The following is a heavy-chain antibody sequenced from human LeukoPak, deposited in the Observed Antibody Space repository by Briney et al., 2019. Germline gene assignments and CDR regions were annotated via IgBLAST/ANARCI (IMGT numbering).Heavy chain of an antibody. V-gene: IGHV1-2*06. CDR2: IHPKRGDT. D-gene: IGHD3-10*01. Sequence: SVTVSCKASGYTFTDYYMDWVRQAPGQGLEWMGRIHPKRGDTINAQRIKGRVTMTRDTSISTAYLDLSSLRSDDTAVYYCARDGDYGRGSYDRGCIYSGGQGTPVTVSP. CDR1: GYTFTDYY. CDR3: ARDGDYGRGSYDRGCIYS. J-gene: IGHJ4*02.